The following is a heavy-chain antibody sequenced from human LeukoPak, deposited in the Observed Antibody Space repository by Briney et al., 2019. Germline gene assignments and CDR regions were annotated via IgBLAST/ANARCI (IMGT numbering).Heavy chain of an antibody. CDR3: ARTGTLGYYYYGMDV. CDR2: IYYTGST. J-gene: IGHJ6*02. D-gene: IGHD1-1*01. V-gene: IGHV4-59*01. Sequence: SETLSLTCTVSGGSISSYYWSWIRQPPGEGLEWIGYIYYTGSTTYNPSLKSRVTISVDTSKNQFSLRLDSVTAADTAVYYCARTGTLGYYYYGMDVWDQGTTVTVS. CDR1: GGSISSYY.